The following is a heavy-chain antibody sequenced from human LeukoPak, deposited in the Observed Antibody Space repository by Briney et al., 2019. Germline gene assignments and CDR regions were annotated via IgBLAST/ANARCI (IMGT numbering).Heavy chain of an antibody. Sequence: PGGSLRLSRAASGFTFDDYAMHWVRQAPGKGLEWVSGISWNSGSIGYADSVKGRFTISRDNAKNSLYLQMNSLRAEDTAVYYCAIIGCYRGVCDFDIWGQGTMVTVSS. D-gene: IGHD2-21*01. J-gene: IGHJ3*02. CDR3: AIIGCYRGVCDFDI. V-gene: IGHV3-9*01. CDR2: ISWNSGSI. CDR1: GFTFDDYA.